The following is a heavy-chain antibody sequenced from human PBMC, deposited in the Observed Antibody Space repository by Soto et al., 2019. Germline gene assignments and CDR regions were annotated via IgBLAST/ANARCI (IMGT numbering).Heavy chain of an antibody. Sequence: SETLSLTCAVYGGFVSSVIYYWSWIQQPPGKGLEWIGEMSHSGGTHFNPSLKSRVTISVDTSKNQFSLKMSSVTAADTALYYCGLVGRGPETPVVVVFDMGGPGKMVT. CDR1: GGFVSSVIYY. CDR3: GLVGRGPETPVVVVFDM. V-gene: IGHV4-34*01. D-gene: IGHD2-15*01. J-gene: IGHJ3*02. CDR2: MSHSGGT.